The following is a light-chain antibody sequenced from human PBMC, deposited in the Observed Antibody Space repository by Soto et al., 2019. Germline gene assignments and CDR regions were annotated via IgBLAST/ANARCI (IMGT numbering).Light chain of an antibody. CDR3: QQYGGSTRT. V-gene: IGKV3-15*01. CDR1: QSVSSH. J-gene: IGKJ1*01. Sequence: EIVMTQSPATLSVSPGERATLSCRASQSVSSHLAWFQQKPGQAPRLLIYDASTRATGIPARFSGSGSGTEFTLIISRLEPEDFAVYYCQQYGGSTRTFGQGTKVEIK. CDR2: DAS.